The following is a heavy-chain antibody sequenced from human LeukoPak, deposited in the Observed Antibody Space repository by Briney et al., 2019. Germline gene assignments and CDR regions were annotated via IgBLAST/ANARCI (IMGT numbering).Heavy chain of an antibody. V-gene: IGHV1-69*01. Sequence: SVKVSCKASGGTFSSYAISWVRQAPGQGLEWMGGIIPIFGTANYAQKFQGRVTITADESTSTAYMELSSLRSEDTAVYYCARVTGDSSGYYRGGFDYWGQGTLVTVSS. CDR1: GGTFSSYA. D-gene: IGHD3-22*01. J-gene: IGHJ4*02. CDR2: IIPIFGTA. CDR3: ARVTGDSSGYYRGGFDY.